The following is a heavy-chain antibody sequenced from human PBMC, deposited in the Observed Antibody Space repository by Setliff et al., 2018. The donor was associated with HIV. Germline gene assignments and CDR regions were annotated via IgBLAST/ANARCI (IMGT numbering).Heavy chain of an antibody. D-gene: IGHD3-22*01. V-gene: IGHV4-34*01. Sequence: SETLFLTCAVYGGSFSGYYWSWIRQPPGKGLEWIGEINHSGSTNYNPSLKSRVTISVDTSKNQFSLKLSSVTAADTAVYYCARQDYYYDSSGYYRWWEPFSWYFDLWGRGTLVTVSS. CDR1: GGSFSGYY. J-gene: IGHJ2*01. CDR3: ARQDYYYDSSGYYRWWEPFSWYFDL. CDR2: INHSGST.